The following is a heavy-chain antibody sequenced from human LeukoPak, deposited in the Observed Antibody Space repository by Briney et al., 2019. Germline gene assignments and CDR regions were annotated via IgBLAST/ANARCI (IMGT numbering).Heavy chain of an antibody. CDR1: GFTFSSYA. J-gene: IGHJ4*02. CDR3: AKDRPNYYGTNGHYYRRDGDC. V-gene: IGHV3-23*01. CDR2: TSSSGETT. Sequence: GGSLRLSCVASGFTFSSYAMSWVRQAAGKGLEGVSSTSSSGETTYYADSVKGGFTISRDNSRYTLYLQMNSLRAEDTAVYYCAKDRPNYYGTNGHYYRRDGDCWGQGTLVTVSS. D-gene: IGHD3-22*01.